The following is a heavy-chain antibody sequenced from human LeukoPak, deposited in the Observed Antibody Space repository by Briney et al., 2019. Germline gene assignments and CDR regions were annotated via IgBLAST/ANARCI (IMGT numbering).Heavy chain of an antibody. V-gene: IGHV1-2*02. J-gene: IGHJ4*02. CDR3: AGTTYSSSSPDY. CDR2: INPNSGGT. Sequence: ASVKVSCKASGCTFTDYYMHWVRQAPGQGLEWMGWINPNSGGTNYAQKFQGRVTMTRDTSISTAYMELSRLRSDDTAVYYCAGTTYSSSSPDYWGQGTLVTVSS. D-gene: IGHD6-6*01. CDR1: GCTFTDYY.